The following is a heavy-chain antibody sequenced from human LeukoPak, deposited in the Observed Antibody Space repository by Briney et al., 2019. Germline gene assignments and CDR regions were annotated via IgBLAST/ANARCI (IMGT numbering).Heavy chain of an antibody. CDR3: ARWVGYCRSTSCYMDY. CDR2: INHSGST. D-gene: IGHD2-2*02. V-gene: IGHV4-34*01. Sequence: PSETLSLTCAVYGGSFSGYYWSWVRQPPGKGLEWIGEINHSGSTNYNPSLKSRVTISVYTSKNQFSLKLSCVTAADTAVYYWARWVGYCRSTSCYMDYWGQGTLVTVSS. J-gene: IGHJ4*02. CDR1: GGSFSGYY.